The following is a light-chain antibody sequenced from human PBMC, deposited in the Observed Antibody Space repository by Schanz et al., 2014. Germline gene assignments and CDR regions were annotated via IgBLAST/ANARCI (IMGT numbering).Light chain of an antibody. J-gene: IGKJ3*01. Sequence: DIQMTQSPSALSASVGDRVTITCRASQSITTWLAWYQQKPGKAPKLLIYDASTLESGVPSRFSGSGSGTEFTLTISSLQPEDFATYYCQQSHSAPFTFGPGTKVDIK. CDR1: QSITTW. CDR3: QQSHSAPFT. V-gene: IGKV1-5*01. CDR2: DAS.